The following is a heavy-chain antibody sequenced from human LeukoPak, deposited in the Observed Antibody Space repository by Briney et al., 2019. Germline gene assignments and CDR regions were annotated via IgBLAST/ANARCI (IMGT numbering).Heavy chain of an antibody. CDR1: GYTFTSYD. D-gene: IGHD3-9*01. J-gene: IGHJ4*02. CDR2: LNPNSGNT. CDR3: ARSRDILTGYYYY. V-gene: IGHV1-8*01. Sequence: GASVKVSCKASGYTFTSYDINWVRQATGQGLEWMGWLNPNSGNTGYAQKFQGRVTMTRNTSISTAYMELSSLRSEDPAVYYCARSRDILTGYYYYWGQGTLLSVSS.